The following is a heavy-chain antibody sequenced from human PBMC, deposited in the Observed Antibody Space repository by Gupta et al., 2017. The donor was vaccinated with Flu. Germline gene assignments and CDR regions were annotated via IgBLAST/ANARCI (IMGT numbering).Heavy chain of an antibody. D-gene: IGHD6-13*01. CDR1: GFTFSSYS. CDR2: ISSSSSYI. Sequence: EVQLVESGGGLVKPGGSLRLSCAASGFTFSSYSMNWVRQAPGKGLEWVSSISSSSSYIYYADSVKGRFTISRDNAKNSLYLQMNSLRAEDTAVYYCASGSSWYFDYWGQGTLVTVSS. CDR3: ASGSSWYFDY. V-gene: IGHV3-21*01. J-gene: IGHJ4*02.